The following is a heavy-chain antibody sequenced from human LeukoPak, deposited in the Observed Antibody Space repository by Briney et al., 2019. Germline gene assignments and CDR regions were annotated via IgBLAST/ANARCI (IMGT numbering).Heavy chain of an antibody. V-gene: IGHV1-2*02. CDR1: GYTFSDYY. Sequence: ASVTVSCKTSGYTFSDYYMHWVRQAPGQGPEWMGWINPNSGGTNYAQRFQGRVTMTRDTSINTAYMELRNLRSDDTAVYYCARGPEDLVVVVTAIEYFLHWGQGTLVTVSS. CDR3: ARGPEDLVVVVTAIEYFLH. CDR2: INPNSGGT. J-gene: IGHJ1*01. D-gene: IGHD2-21*02.